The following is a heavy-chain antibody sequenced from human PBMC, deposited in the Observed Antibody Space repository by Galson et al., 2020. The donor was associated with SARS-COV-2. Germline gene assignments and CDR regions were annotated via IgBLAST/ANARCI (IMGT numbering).Heavy chain of an antibody. CDR2: IDWDDDK. Sequence: SGPTLVKPTQTLTLTCTFSGFSLSTSGMCVSWIRQPPGKALEWLALIDWDDDKYYSTSLKTRLTISKDTSKNQVVLTMTNMDPVDTATYYCAQMTMVRGVLGPIDAFDICGKGTTFTVSS. J-gene: IGHJ3*02. CDR3: AQMTMVRGVLGPIDAFDI. CDR1: GFSLSTSGMC. D-gene: IGHD3-10*01. V-gene: IGHV2-70*01.